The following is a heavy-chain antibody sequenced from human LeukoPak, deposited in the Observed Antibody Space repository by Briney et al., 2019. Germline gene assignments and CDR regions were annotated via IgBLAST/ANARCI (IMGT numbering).Heavy chain of an antibody. Sequence: ASVKVSCKASGYTFTGYYMHWVRQAPGQGLEWMGWINPNSGGTNYAQKLQGRVTMTTDTSTSTAYMELRSLRSDDTAVYYCARQSSGWGYDAFDIWGQGTMVTVSS. V-gene: IGHV1-2*02. CDR3: ARQSSGWGYDAFDI. CDR1: GYTFTGYY. J-gene: IGHJ3*02. CDR2: INPNSGGT. D-gene: IGHD6-19*01.